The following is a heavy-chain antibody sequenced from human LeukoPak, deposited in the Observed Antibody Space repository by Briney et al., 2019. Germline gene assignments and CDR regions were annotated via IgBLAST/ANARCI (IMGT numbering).Heavy chain of an antibody. V-gene: IGHV4-61*01. J-gene: IGHJ4*02. Sequence: SETLSLTCIVSGDSVSRTSYYYWSWIRQPPGKGLEWLGNIYSSGSANYNPSLKSRVTMSVDTSNNQFSLKLSSVTAADSAVYYCARFKSSGWYYFDYWGQGTLVTVSS. CDR2: IYSSGSA. D-gene: IGHD6-19*01. CDR3: ARFKSSGWYYFDY. CDR1: GDSVSRTSYYY.